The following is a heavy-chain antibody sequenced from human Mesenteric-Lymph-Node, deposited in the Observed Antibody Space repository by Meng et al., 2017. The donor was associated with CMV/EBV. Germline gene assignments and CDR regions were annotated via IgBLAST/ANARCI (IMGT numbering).Heavy chain of an antibody. D-gene: IGHD6-13*01. CDR3: GSSEYSNKFDY. V-gene: IGHV3-20*04. CDR1: GFTFDDYG. CDR2: INWNGGTI. J-gene: IGHJ4*02. Sequence: GESLKISCAASGFTFDDYGMSWVRQAPGKGLEWVSGINWNGGTIGYADSVKGRFTISRDNAKNTLYLQMNSLRAEDTAVYYCGSSEYSNKFDYWGQGTLVTVSS.